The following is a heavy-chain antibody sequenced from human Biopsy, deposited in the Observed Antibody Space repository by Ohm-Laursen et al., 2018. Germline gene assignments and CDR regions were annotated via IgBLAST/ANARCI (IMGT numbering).Heavy chain of an antibody. D-gene: IGHD2/OR15-2a*01. Sequence: TLSLTCPVSGGSINGGSYYWSWLRQPPGKGLEWIGYIYYSGNTHYNPSLKSRVTMSIDTSKNQFSLRLSSVTSADTAVYYCAREDYYTWFDPWGQGTLVTVSS. V-gene: IGHV4-61*01. CDR2: IYYSGNT. CDR3: AREDYYTWFDP. J-gene: IGHJ5*02. CDR1: GGSINGGSYY.